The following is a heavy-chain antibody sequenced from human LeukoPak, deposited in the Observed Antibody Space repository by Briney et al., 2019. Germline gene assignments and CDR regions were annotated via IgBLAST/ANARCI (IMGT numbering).Heavy chain of an antibody. V-gene: IGHV4-31*03. CDR2: IYYSGST. J-gene: IGHJ4*02. D-gene: IGHD2-2*01. CDR3: ARGREDQLRSRYFDY. CDR1: GGSISSGGYS. Sequence: NPSQTLSLTCTFPGGSISSGGYSWSWIRQHPGKGLEWIGYIYYSGSTYYNPSLKSRVTISVDTSKNQFSLKLSSVTAADTAVYYCARGREDQLRSRYFDYWGQGTLVTVSS.